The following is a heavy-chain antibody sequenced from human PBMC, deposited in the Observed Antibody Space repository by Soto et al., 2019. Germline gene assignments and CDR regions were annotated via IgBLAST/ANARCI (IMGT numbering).Heavy chain of an antibody. D-gene: IGHD6-19*01. J-gene: IGHJ4*02. CDR3: ATKFIYSSGWYYFDD. CDR1: GFTFSSSW. V-gene: IGHV3-74*01. CDR2: VSGDGSST. Sequence: GGSLRLSCAASGFTFSSSWMHWVRQAPGKGLVWVSRVSGDGSSTNYADSVKGRFTISRDNSKNTLYLQMNSLRAEDTAVYYCATKFIYSSGWYYFDDWGQGTLVTVSS.